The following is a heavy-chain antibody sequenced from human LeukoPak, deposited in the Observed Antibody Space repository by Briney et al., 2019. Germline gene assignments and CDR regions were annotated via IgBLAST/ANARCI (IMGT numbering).Heavy chain of an antibody. CDR3: AKVGRWLHSNFDY. CDR2: ISGSGGST. D-gene: IGHD5-24*01. CDR1: GFTFSSYA. J-gene: IGHJ4*02. Sequence: GGSLRLSCAASGFTFSSYAMSWVRHAPGQGLEWVSAISGSGGSTYYADSVKGRFTISRDNSKNTLYLQMSSLRAEDTAVYYCAKVGRWLHSNFDYWGQGTLVTVSS. V-gene: IGHV3-23*01.